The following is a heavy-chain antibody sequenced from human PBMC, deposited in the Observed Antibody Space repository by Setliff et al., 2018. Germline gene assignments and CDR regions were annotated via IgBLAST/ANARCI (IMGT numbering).Heavy chain of an antibody. D-gene: IGHD3-10*01. CDR3: ARATFGSGSYFLDF. Sequence: PGGSLRLSCAASGFTFSSLWMSWVRQSPGKGPEWLGRIRNKANDYSTRYAASVKGRFTISRDDSMNSLYLQMDSLKPEDTALYYCARATFGSGSYFLDFWGQGTLVTVSS. J-gene: IGHJ4*02. CDR1: GFTFSSLW. CDR2: IRNKANDYST. V-gene: IGHV3-72*01.